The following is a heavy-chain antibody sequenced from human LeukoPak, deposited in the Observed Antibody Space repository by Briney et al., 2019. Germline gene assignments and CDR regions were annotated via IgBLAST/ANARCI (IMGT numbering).Heavy chain of an antibody. Sequence: PSETLSLTCTVSGGSISSYYWSWIRQPPGKGLEWIGYIYYSGSTNYNPSLKSRVTISVDTSKNQFSLKLSSVTAADTAVYYCAXXXXXXXXXXNLAQHHYYYYMDVWGKGTTVTVSS. J-gene: IGHJ6*03. V-gene: IGHV4-59*01. CDR3: AXXXXXXXXXXNLAQHHYYYYMDV. CDR1: GGSISSYY. CDR2: IYYSGST. D-gene: IGHD6-13*01.